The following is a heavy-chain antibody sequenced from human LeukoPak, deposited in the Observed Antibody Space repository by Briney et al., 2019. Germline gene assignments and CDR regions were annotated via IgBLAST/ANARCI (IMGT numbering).Heavy chain of an antibody. D-gene: IGHD2-2*01. J-gene: IGHJ3*02. CDR2: INTNTGNP. CDR3: ARDWVVPAATDAFDI. V-gene: IGHV7-4-1*02. Sequence: ASVKVSCKASGYTFTSYAMNWVRQAPGQGLEWMGWINTNTGNPTYAQGFTGRFVFSLDTSVSTAYLQISSLKAEDTAVYYCARDWVVPAATDAFDIWGQGTMVTVSS. CDR1: GYTFTSYA.